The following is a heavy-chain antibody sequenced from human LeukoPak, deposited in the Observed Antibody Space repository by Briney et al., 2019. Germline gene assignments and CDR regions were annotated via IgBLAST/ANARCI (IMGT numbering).Heavy chain of an antibody. CDR3: ARVNPISSGFCAY. J-gene: IGHJ4*02. CDR2: ISGSSSDP. D-gene: IGHD3-22*01. V-gene: IGHV3-11*06. CDR1: GFTFSDYY. Sequence: PGGSLRLSCAASGFTFSDYYMTWIRQAPGKGLEWVSYISGSSSDPNYADFVKGRFTISRDNAKNSLYLQMNSLRVEDTAVYYCARVNPISSGFCAYWGQGTPVTVSS.